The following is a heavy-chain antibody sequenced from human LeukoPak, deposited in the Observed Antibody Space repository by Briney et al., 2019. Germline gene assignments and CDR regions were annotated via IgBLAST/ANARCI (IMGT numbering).Heavy chain of an antibody. Sequence: EAGGSLRLSCAASGFTFSSYAMSWVRQAPGKGLEWVSAISGSGGSTYYADSVKGRFTISRDNSKNTLYLQLNSLRAEDTAVYYCAKDLGYYDSSGLTWGQGTLVTVSS. V-gene: IGHV3-23*01. CDR2: ISGSGGST. CDR3: AKDLGYYDSSGLT. D-gene: IGHD3-22*01. CDR1: GFTFSSYA. J-gene: IGHJ4*02.